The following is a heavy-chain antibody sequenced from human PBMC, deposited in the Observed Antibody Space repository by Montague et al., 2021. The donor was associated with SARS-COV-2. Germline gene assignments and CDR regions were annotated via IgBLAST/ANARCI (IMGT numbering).Heavy chain of an antibody. D-gene: IGHD6-13*01. CDR2: IYYSRST. Sequence: TLSLTCTVSGGSISSGGYYWSWIRQHPGKGLEWFVYIYYSRSTYSNPTLQSRLTVSVATSKNPFALKLSSVTAAATAVYDCARVHFLSSGWCPDAFDIWGQGTLVTVSS. CDR1: GGSISSGGYY. CDR3: ARVHFLSSGWCPDAFDI. V-gene: IGHV4-31*03. J-gene: IGHJ3*02.